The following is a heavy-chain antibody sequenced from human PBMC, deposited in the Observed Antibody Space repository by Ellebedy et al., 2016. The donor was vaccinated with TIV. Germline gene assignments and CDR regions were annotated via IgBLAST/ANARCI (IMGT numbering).Heavy chain of an antibody. J-gene: IGHJ3*02. CDR2: IYWDDDK. CDR1: GFSLSTSGVG. V-gene: IGHV2-5*02. CDR3: ARTVATETPRAFDI. D-gene: IGHD4-17*01. Sequence: SGPTLVKPTQTLTLTCTFSGFSLSTSGVGVGWIRQPPGKALEWLALIYWDDDKRYSPSLKSRLTITKDTSKNQVVLTMTNMDPVDTATYYCARTVATETPRAFDIWGQGTMVTVSS.